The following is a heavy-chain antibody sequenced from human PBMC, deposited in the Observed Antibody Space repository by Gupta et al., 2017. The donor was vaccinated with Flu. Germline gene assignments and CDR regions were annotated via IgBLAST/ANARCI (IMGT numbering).Heavy chain of an antibody. V-gene: IGHV1-2*06. CDR3: ARDRSVTGDDY. Sequence: YSFTDYKIHWIRQAPGQGLEWMGRIHPSGGGANYAQKFQGRVTITRDTSISTVYLELSTLTSDDTAVYYCARDRSVTGDDYWGQGTLVTVS. D-gene: IGHD6-25*01. J-gene: IGHJ4*02. CDR1: YSFTDYK. CDR2: IHPSGGGA.